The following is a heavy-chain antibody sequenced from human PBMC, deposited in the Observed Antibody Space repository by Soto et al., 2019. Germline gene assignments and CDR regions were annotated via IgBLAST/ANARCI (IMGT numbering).Heavy chain of an antibody. V-gene: IGHV3-21*01. Sequence: GGSLRLSCAASGFTFSSYSMNWVRQAPGKGLEWVSSISSSSSYIYYADSVKGRFTISRDNAKNSLYLQMNSLRAEDTAVYYCARDGYLARQLVPHNLYGMDVWGQGTTVTVSS. CDR2: ISSSSSYI. D-gene: IGHD6-6*01. CDR3: ARDGYLARQLVPHNLYGMDV. J-gene: IGHJ6*02. CDR1: GFTFSSYS.